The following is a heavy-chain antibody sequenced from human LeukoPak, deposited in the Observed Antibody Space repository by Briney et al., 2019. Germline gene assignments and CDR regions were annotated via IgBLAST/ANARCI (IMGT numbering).Heavy chain of an antibody. CDR2: INHSGST. D-gene: IGHD3-22*01. J-gene: IGHJ4*02. CDR3: ARKWYYDSRVDY. Sequence: SETLSLTCAVYGGSFSGYYWSWLRQPPGKGLEWIGEINHSGSTNYNPSLKSRVTISVDTSKTQFSLKLSSVTAADTAVYYCARKWYYDSRVDYWGQGTLVTVSS. CDR1: GGSFSGYY. V-gene: IGHV4-34*01.